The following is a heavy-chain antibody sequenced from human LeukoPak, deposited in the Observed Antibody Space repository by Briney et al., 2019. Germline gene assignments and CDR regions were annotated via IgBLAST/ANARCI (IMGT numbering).Heavy chain of an antibody. D-gene: IGHD6-13*01. Sequence: SETLSLTCTVSGGSISSSSYYWGWIRQPPGKGLEWIGSIYYSGSTYYNPSLKSRVTISVDTSKNQFSLKLSSVTAADTAVYYCARVAAAGTAHNWFDPWGQGALVTVSS. CDR3: ARVAAAGTAHNWFDP. CDR2: IYYSGST. J-gene: IGHJ5*02. CDR1: GGSISSSSYY. V-gene: IGHV4-39*01.